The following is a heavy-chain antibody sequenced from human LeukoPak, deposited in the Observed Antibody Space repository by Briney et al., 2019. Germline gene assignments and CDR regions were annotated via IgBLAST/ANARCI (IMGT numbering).Heavy chain of an antibody. CDR2: ISAYNGNT. D-gene: IGHD3-22*01. CDR3: ARTITMKVVVIRPDAFDI. V-gene: IGHV1-18*01. J-gene: IGHJ3*02. Sequence: ASVKVSCKASGYTFTRYGISWVRQAPGQGLEWMGWISAYNGNTNYAQKLQGRVTMTTDTSTSTAYMELRSLRSDDTAVYYCARTITMKVVVIRPDAFDIWGQGTMVTVSS. CDR1: GYTFTRYG.